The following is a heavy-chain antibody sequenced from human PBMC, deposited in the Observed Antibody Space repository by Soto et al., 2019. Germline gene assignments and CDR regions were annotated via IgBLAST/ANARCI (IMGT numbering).Heavy chain of an antibody. CDR3: ARGDETTAMEIGDNYVLDV. J-gene: IGHJ6*02. CDR2: IIPMFGTP. CDR1: GAAFSIYP. Sequence: QVHLVQSGAEVKKPGSSVKVSCKASGAAFSIYPITWVRHDPGQWLDWMGGIIPMFGTPNYAQPFQGRVTITADASTRRAYMELSSLRSEDTAVYYCARGDETTAMEIGDNYVLDVWGQGTTVSVSS. D-gene: IGHD5-18*01. V-gene: IGHV1-69*01.